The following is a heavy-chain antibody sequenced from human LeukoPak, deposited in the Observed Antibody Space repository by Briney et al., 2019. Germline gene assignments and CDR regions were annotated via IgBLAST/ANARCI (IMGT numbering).Heavy chain of an antibody. D-gene: IGHD3-22*01. V-gene: IGHV1-69*13. Sequence: ASVKVSCKASGGTFISYAISWVRQAPGQGLEWMGGIIPIFGTANYAQKFQGRVTITADESTSTAYMELSSLRSEDTAVYYCARGRGDSSGYYDYWGQGTLVTVSS. CDR1: GGTFISYA. CDR2: IIPIFGTA. J-gene: IGHJ4*02. CDR3: ARGRGDSSGYYDY.